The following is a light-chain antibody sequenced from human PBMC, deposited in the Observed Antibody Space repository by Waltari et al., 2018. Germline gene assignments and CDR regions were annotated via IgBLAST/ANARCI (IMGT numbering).Light chain of an antibody. CDR2: RNN. CDR3: ATWDDSLTGWV. J-gene: IGLJ3*02. Sequence: QSVLTQPPSASGTPGQRVTISCSGSSSNIGSYYVYCYQQLSGTAPKLLIYRNNERPSGVPDRFSGSKPGTSASLAITGLRSEDEAHYYCATWDDSLTGWVFGGGTKLAVL. CDR1: SSNIGSYY. V-gene: IGLV1-47*01.